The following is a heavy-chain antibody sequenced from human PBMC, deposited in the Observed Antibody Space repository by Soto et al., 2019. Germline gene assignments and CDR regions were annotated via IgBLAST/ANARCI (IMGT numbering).Heavy chain of an antibody. V-gene: IGHV3-48*01. CDR3: ARLPPTGTLSDWFDP. D-gene: IGHD1-1*01. CDR1: GFTFSSYS. CDR2: ISSSSSTI. J-gene: IGHJ5*02. Sequence: GGSLRLSCAASGFTFSSYSMNWVRQAPGKGLEWVSYISSSSSTIYYADSVKGRFTISRDNAKNSLYLQMNSLRAEDTAVYYCARLPPTGTLSDWFDPWGQGTLVAVSS.